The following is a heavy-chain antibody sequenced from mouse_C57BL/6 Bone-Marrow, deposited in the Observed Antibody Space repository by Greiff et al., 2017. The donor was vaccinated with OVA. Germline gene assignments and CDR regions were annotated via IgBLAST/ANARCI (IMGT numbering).Heavy chain of an antibody. CDR1: GFTFSSYG. CDR3: ASYRGNGSHHFDD. Sequence: EVKLMESGGGLVKPGGSLKLSCAASGFTFSSYGMSWVRQTPDKRLEWVATISSGGSYTSYPDRVTGRFTISRDNAKNTLYLQMSRRKSEDTAMDYCASYRGNGSHHFDDWGKGTTLTVAS. CDR2: ISSGGSYT. D-gene: IGHD1-1*01. V-gene: IGHV5-6*03. J-gene: IGHJ2*01.